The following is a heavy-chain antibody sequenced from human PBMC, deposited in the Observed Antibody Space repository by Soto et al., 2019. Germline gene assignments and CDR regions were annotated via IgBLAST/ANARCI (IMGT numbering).Heavy chain of an antibody. V-gene: IGHV4-59*01. CDR2: IDYSGSA. Sequence: LGTLFLTRTVPGGSISTYYWGWIRQPPGKGPEWIGYIDYSGSANYNPSLKSRVTISIDTSKNHFSLKLCSVTAADTAVYYFARRKGSRAIIWNGMDVRGQGTTVT. D-gene: IGHD3-10*01. CDR3: ARRKGSRAIIWNGMDV. CDR1: GGSISTYY. J-gene: IGHJ6*02.